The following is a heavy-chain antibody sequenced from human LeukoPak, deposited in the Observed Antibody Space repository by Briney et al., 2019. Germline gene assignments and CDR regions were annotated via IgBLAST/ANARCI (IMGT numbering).Heavy chain of an antibody. CDR3: ARGVDTAMAPYYFDY. CDR2: IYPGDSDT. J-gene: IGHJ4*02. CDR1: GYSFTSYW. D-gene: IGHD5-18*01. Sequence: GESLKISCKGSGYSFTSYWIGWVRQMPGKGLEWMGIIYPGDSDTRYSPSFQGQVTISADKSISTAYLQWSSLKASDTAMYYCARGVDTAMAPYYFDYWGQGTLVTVSS. V-gene: IGHV5-51*01.